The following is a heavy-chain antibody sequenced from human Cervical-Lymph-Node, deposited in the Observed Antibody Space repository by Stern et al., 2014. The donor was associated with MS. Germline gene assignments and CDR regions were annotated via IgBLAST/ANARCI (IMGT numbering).Heavy chain of an antibody. J-gene: IGHJ4*02. D-gene: IGHD4-17*01. V-gene: IGHV5-51*01. CDR2: IYPGDSDT. CDR1: GYSFTANW. CDR3: ARDYGDYAFDY. Sequence: EVQLVESGAEVKKPGESLKISCKGSGYSFTANWIAWVRQMPGKGLEWMWIIYPGDSDTRYSPSFQGQVTISADKSISTSYLQWSSLKASDTAIYYCARDYGDYAFDYWGQGTLVTVSS.